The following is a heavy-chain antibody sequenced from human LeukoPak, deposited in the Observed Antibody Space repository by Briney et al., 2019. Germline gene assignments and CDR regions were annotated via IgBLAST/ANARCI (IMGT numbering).Heavy chain of an antibody. CDR3: ARAASKRGYTFGFDF. CDR2: ISGSGNYI. J-gene: IGHJ5*01. D-gene: IGHD5-18*01. V-gene: IGHV3-21*01. Sequence: GGSLRLSCTASGFNFSSYTMNWVRQAPGKGLEWVSSISGSGNYIYYAESLKGRFTVSRDNAKKSLYLQMNSLRADDTAMFFCARAASKRGYTFGFDFWGQGTLVTVSS. CDR1: GFNFSSYT.